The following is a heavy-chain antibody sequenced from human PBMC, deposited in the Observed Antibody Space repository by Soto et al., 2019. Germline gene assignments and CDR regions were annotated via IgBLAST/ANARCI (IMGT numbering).Heavy chain of an antibody. D-gene: IGHD6-13*01. Sequence: PSETLSLTCGVDGGSFSGYGWSWIRKKPGKGLEWIGEINHSGSTNYNPSLKSRVTISVDTSKNQFSLKLSSVTAADTAVYYCARGRVAAAGKGFDYWGQGTLVTVSS. J-gene: IGHJ4*02. CDR1: GGSFSGYG. CDR3: ARGRVAAAGKGFDY. V-gene: IGHV4-34*01. CDR2: INHSGST.